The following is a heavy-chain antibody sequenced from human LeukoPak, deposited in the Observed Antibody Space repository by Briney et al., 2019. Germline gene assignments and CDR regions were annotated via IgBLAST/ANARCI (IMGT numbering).Heavy chain of an antibody. Sequence: SETLSLTCTVSGDSISSYYWSWIRQPAGKGLEWIGRIHPSGSTNYNPSLKSAVTISVDTSKNQFSLRLNSVTAADTAVYYCAKGHRNGGFDYWGQGTLVTVSS. D-gene: IGHD3-10*01. V-gene: IGHV4-4*07. J-gene: IGHJ4*02. CDR2: IHPSGST. CDR1: GDSISSYY. CDR3: AKGHRNGGFDY.